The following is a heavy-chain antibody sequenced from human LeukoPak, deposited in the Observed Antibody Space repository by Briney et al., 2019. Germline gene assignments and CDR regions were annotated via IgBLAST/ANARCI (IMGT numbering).Heavy chain of an antibody. J-gene: IGHJ3*02. CDR2: ISYDGSNK. Sequence: GRSLRLSCAASGFTFSSYAMHWVRQAPGKGLEWVAVISYDGSNKYYADSVKGRFTISRDNSKNTLYLQMNSLRAEDTAVYYCARAAMVRGKVDIWGQGTMVTVSS. D-gene: IGHD3-10*01. V-gene: IGHV3-30*04. CDR1: GFTFSSYA. CDR3: ARAAMVRGKVDI.